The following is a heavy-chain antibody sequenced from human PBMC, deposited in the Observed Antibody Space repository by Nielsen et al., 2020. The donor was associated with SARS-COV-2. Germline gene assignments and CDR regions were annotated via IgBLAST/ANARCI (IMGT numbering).Heavy chain of an antibody. CDR2: ISYDGSNK. J-gene: IGHJ6*02. CDR3: VKWVELDFGYYYYGMDV. D-gene: IGHD1-26*01. Sequence: GESLKISCAASAVTFSSYAMYWVRQAPGKGLEWVATISYDGSNKFYADSVKGRFTISRDNSRNTLYLQMNSLRVEDTAVYYCVKWVELDFGYYYYGMDVWGQGTTVTVSS. V-gene: IGHV3-30*04. CDR1: AVTFSSYA.